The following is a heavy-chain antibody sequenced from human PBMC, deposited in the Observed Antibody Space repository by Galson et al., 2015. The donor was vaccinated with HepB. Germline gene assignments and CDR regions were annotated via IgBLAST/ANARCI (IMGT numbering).Heavy chain of an antibody. D-gene: IGHD5-18*01. Sequence: SLRLSCAASGFTFGDYAMSWVRQAPGKGLEWASAISGSGGSTYYADSVKGRFTISRDNSKNTLYLQMNSLRAEDTAVYYCAAGTRVDTASSWGQGTLVTVSS. V-gene: IGHV3-23*01. J-gene: IGHJ4*02. CDR3: AAGTRVDTASS. CDR1: GFTFGDYA. CDR2: ISGSGGST.